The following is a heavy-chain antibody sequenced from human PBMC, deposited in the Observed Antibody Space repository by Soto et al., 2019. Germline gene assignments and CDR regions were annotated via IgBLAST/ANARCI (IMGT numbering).Heavy chain of an antibody. V-gene: IGHV4-34*01. J-gene: IGHJ4*02. CDR1: GGSFSGYY. D-gene: IGHD3-16*02. CDR2: INHSGST. CDR3: ARAPGGMITFGGVIDRTVFDY. Sequence: QVQLQQWGAGLLKPSETLSLTCAVYGGSFSGYYWSWIRQPPGKGLEWIGEINHSGSTNYNPSLKSRVTISVGTAKNQFSLKLSSVTAADTAVYYCARAPGGMITFGGVIDRTVFDYWGQGTLVTGSS.